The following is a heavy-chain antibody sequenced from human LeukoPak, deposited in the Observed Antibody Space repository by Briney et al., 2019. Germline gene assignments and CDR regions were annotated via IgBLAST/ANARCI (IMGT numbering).Heavy chain of an antibody. Sequence: GASVKVSCKASGGSFSSYTISWVRQAPGQGLEWMGGIIPMFGTADPAQRFQGRVTITADESTSTAYMELTSLRSEDTAVYYCARDLTHRRNYDNSGYQIVPAFWGQGTLVTVSS. CDR3: ARDLTHRRNYDNSGYQIVPAF. D-gene: IGHD3-22*01. CDR1: GGSFSSYT. CDR2: IIPMFGTA. V-gene: IGHV1-69*13. J-gene: IGHJ4*02.